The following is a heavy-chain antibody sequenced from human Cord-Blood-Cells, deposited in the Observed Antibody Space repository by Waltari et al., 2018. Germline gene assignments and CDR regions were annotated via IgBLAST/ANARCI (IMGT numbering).Heavy chain of an antibody. J-gene: IGHJ5*02. D-gene: IGHD3-3*01. CDR1: GGSFSGYY. CDR3: ARGSDDFWSGYHQYNWFDP. Sequence: QVQLQQWGAGLLKPSETLSLTCAVYGGSFSGYYLSWTRQPPGKGLEWIGEINHSGSTNYNPSLKSRFTISVDTSKTQFSLKLSSVTAADTAVYYCARGSDDFWSGYHQYNWFDPWGQGTLVTVSS. CDR2: INHSGST. V-gene: IGHV4-34*01.